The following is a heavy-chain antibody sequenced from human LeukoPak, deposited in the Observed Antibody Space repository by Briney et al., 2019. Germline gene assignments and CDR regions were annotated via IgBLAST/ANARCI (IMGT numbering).Heavy chain of an antibody. CDR1: GGSINTYY. CDR2: IYYSGST. V-gene: IGHV4-59*01. Sequence: SEALSLTCTVSGGSINTYYWSWIRQPPGKGLEWIGYIYYSGSTNCNPSLKSRVTISVDTSKNQFSLKLSSVTPADTAVYYCATGRDGYTFGYWGQGTLVTVSS. J-gene: IGHJ4*02. D-gene: IGHD5-24*01. CDR3: ATGRDGYTFGY.